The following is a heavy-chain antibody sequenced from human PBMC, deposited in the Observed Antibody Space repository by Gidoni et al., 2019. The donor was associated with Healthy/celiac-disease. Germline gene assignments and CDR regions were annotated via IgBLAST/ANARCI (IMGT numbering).Heavy chain of an antibody. V-gene: IGHV1-18*01. CDR2: ISAYNGNT. J-gene: IGHJ5*02. Sequence: QVQLVQSGAEVKKPGASVKVSCKASGYTFTSYGISWVRQAPGQGLEWMGWISAYNGNTNYAQKLQGRVTMTTDTSTSTAYMELRSLRSDDTAVYYCARDGFVGVVVVPAAKGVNWFDPWGQGTLVTVSS. D-gene: IGHD2-2*01. CDR1: GYTFTSYG. CDR3: ARDGFVGVVVVPAAKGVNWFDP.